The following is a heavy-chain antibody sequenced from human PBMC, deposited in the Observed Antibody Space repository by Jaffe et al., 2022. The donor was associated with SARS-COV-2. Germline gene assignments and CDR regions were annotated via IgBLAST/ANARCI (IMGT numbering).Heavy chain of an antibody. Sequence: EVQLVESGGGLVQPGRSLRLSCTTSGFTFGDYAMSWFRQAPGKGLEWVGFIRSKAHGGTTDYAASVKGRFTISRDDSKSIAYLQMNGLKTEDTAIYYCTSAYVLRYFGRGYTDYWGQGTLVTVSS. CDR2: IRSKAHGGTT. D-gene: IGHD3-9*01. V-gene: IGHV3-49*03. J-gene: IGHJ4*02. CDR3: TSAYVLRYFGRGYTDY. CDR1: GFTFGDYA.